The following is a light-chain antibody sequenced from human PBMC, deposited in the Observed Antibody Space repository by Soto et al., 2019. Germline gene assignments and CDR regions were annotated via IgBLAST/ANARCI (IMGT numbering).Light chain of an antibody. V-gene: IGLV2-14*01. Sequence: QSVLTQPASVSGSPGQSITISCAGTSTDVANYNFVSWYQQYPGKAPKLMIYEVSHRPSGVSSRFSGSKSGNTASLTISGLQTEDEADYYCTSYTSSSTLFGGGTKLTVL. CDR1: STDVANYNF. CDR3: TSYTSSSTL. J-gene: IGLJ2*01. CDR2: EVS.